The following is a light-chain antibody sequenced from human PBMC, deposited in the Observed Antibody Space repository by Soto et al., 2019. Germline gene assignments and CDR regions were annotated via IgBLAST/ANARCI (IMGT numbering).Light chain of an antibody. J-gene: IGLJ2*01. Sequence: QSALTQPASVSGSPGQSITISCTGTSSDVGGYNYVSWYQQHPGKAPQPMIYDVSNRPSGVSNRFSGSKSGNTASLTISGLQAEDEADYYCSSYTSSSTLVFGGGTKVTVL. CDR3: SSYTSSSTLV. V-gene: IGLV2-14*01. CDR2: DVS. CDR1: SSDVGGYNY.